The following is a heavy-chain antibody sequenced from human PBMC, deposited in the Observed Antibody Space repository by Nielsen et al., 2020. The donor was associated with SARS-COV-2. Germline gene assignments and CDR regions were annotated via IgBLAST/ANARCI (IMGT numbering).Heavy chain of an antibody. Sequence: GESLKISCEASGFTFSSYDMHWVRQPTGKGLEWVSTISTVGDTFYPGSVKGRFTISRENAKNSLYLQMNSLRAEDTAVYYCARGTSRITIFGVVTRHGMDVWGQGTTVTVSS. D-gene: IGHD3-3*01. CDR3: ARGTSRITIFGVVTRHGMDV. CDR2: ISTVGDT. CDR1: GFTFSSYD. V-gene: IGHV3-13*01. J-gene: IGHJ6*02.